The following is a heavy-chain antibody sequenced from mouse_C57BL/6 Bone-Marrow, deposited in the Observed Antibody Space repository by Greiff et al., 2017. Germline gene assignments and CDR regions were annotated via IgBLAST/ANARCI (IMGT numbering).Heavy chain of an antibody. D-gene: IGHD2-5*01. J-gene: IGHJ3*01. CDR1: GFTFSDYY. Sequence: EVKLVESGGGLVQPGGSLKLSCAASGFTFSDYYMYWVRQTPEKRLEWVAYISNGGGSTYYPDTVKGRFTISRDNAKNTLYLQMSRLKSEDTSMDYCARHGGYYSNFWFAYWGQGTLVTVSA. CDR3: ARHGGYYSNFWFAY. V-gene: IGHV5-12*01. CDR2: ISNGGGST.